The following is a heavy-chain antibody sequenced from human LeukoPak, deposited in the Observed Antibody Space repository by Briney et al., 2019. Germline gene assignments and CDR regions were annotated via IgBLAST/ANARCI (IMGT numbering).Heavy chain of an antibody. D-gene: IGHD6-6*01. CDR1: GFTFSSYA. CDR3: AKSSYSSSTGLFDY. Sequence: GGSLRLSCAASGFTFSSYAMSWVRQAPGKGLEWVSAISGSGGSTYYADSVKGRFTISRDNPKNTLYLQMNSLRAEDTAVYYCAKSSYSSSTGLFDYWGQGTLVTVSS. V-gene: IGHV3-23*01. J-gene: IGHJ4*02. CDR2: ISGSGGST.